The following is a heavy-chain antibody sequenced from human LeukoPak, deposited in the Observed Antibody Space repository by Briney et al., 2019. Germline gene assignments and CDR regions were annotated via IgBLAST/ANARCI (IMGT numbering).Heavy chain of an antibody. CDR3: AREGREGYNYPALDF. D-gene: IGHD5-24*01. Sequence: RGSPRLSCVASGFSFASYWMAWVRQAPGKGLEWVANMKHDGIEKYHVDSVKGRFTISRDNTRNSLYLHMSSLRVEDTAVYYCAREGREGYNYPALDFWGQGILVTVSS. CDR2: MKHDGIEK. CDR1: GFSFASYW. J-gene: IGHJ4*02. V-gene: IGHV3-7*05.